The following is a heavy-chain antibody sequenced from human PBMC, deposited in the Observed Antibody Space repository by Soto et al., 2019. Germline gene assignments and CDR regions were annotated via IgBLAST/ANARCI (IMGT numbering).Heavy chain of an antibody. CDR2: LYDVDGT. Sequence: GGSLRLSCAALGFTVSGKRYVAWVRQAPGKGLEWISALYDVDGTFYADSVKGRFTTSSDSSKTTVYLQMNGLRPDDTAVYYCASWHEREHAYDVWGRGTTVTASS. D-gene: IGHD1-1*01. V-gene: IGHV3-53*01. CDR3: ASWHEREHAYDV. CDR1: GFTVSGKRY. J-gene: IGHJ3*01.